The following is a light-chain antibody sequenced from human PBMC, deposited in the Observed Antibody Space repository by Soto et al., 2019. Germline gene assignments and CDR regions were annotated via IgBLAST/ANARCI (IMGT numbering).Light chain of an antibody. CDR2: DAS. Sequence: EIVLTQSPGTLSLSPGERATLSCRASQSVSSYLAWYQQKPGQPPRLLIYDASIRATGIPARFSGSGSETDFTLTISSLEPEDSAIYYCQQRATRVTFGQGTRLEI. CDR1: QSVSSY. V-gene: IGKV3-11*01. J-gene: IGKJ5*01. CDR3: QQRATRVT.